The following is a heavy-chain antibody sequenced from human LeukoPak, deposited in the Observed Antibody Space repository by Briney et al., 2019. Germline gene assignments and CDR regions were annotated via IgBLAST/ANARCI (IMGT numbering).Heavy chain of an antibody. CDR3: ARGRRGYYGTIDY. CDR1: GGSISSYY. CDR2: IYYSGST. J-gene: IGHJ4*02. Sequence: SETLSLTRTVSGGSISSYYWSWIRQPPGKGLEWIGYIYYSGSTNYNPSLKSRVTISVDTSKNQFSLKLSSVTAADTAVYYCARGRRGYYGTIDYWGQGTLVTVSS. V-gene: IGHV4-59*01. D-gene: IGHD3-3*01.